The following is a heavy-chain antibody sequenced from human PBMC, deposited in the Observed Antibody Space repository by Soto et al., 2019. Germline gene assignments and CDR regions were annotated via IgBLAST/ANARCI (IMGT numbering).Heavy chain of an antibody. D-gene: IGHD1-7*01. J-gene: IGHJ4*02. Sequence: PGGSLRLSCIASGFTFRSYAMHWVRQAPGKGLEWVALISHYGSETYYVDSVKGRFTISRDNSKNTLYLQMNSLKTEDTAMYYCANWNYFGDFWGQGTLVTVSS. V-gene: IGHV3-30*18. CDR1: GFTFRSYA. CDR3: ANWNYFGDF. CDR2: ISHYGSET.